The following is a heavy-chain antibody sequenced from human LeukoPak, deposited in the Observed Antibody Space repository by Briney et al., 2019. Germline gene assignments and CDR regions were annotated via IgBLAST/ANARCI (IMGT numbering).Heavy chain of an antibody. D-gene: IGHD4-17*01. Sequence: GGSLRLSCAASGFTFDDYAMHWVRQAPGKGLEWVSGISWNSGSIVYAESVKGRFTISRDNAKNSLYLQMNSLRAEDPALYYCAKAGLRWGQGTLVTVSS. CDR3: AKAGLR. CDR2: ISWNSGSI. V-gene: IGHV3-9*01. CDR1: GFTFDDYA. J-gene: IGHJ4*02.